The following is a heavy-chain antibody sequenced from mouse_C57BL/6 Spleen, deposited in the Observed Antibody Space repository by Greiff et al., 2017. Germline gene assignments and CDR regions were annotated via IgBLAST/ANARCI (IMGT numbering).Heavy chain of an antibody. J-gene: IGHJ4*01. V-gene: IGHV1-64*01. CDR2: IHPNSGST. D-gene: IGHD1-1*01. CDR3: ARSGYYGLYAMDY. CDR1: GYTFTSYW. Sequence: VQLQQPGAELVKPGASVKLSCKASGYTFTSYWMHWVKQRPGQGLEWIGMIHPNSGSTNYNEKFKSKATLTVDKSSSTAYMQLSSLTSEDSAVYNCARSGYYGLYAMDYWGQGTSVTVSS.